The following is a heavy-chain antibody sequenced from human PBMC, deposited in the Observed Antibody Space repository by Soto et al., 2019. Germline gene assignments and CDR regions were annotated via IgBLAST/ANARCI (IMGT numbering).Heavy chain of an antibody. V-gene: IGHV3-13*05. CDR2: LGAARDP. Sequence: EVQLVESGGGSVQPGESLRLSCAASGCSFRDYDMHWVRQRKGKGLEWVSALGAARDPYYVGSVKGRFSVSRDNAQNSLFLQMNNLRVDDTAVYFCARAYFGRLPRRADYYYAMDVWGRGTTVTVSS. CDR1: GCSFRDYD. D-gene: IGHD1-26*01. CDR3: ARAYFGRLPRRADYYYAMDV. J-gene: IGHJ6*02.